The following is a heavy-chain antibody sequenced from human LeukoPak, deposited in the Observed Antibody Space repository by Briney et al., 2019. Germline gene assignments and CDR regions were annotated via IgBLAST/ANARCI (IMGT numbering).Heavy chain of an antibody. CDR3: ARDSSGWSDY. D-gene: IGHD6-19*01. V-gene: IGHV4-61*02. CDR1: GGSISSGSYY. CDR2: IYTSGST. J-gene: IGHJ4*02. Sequence: PSETLSLTCTVSGGSISSGSYYWSWIRQPAGKGLEWIGRIYTSGSTNYNPSLKSRVTISVDKSRNQFSLKLSSVTDADTAVYYCARDSSGWSDYWGQGTLVTVSS.